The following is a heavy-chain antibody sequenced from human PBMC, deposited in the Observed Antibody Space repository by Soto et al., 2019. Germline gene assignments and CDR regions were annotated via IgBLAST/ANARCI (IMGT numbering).Heavy chain of an antibody. Sequence: GGSLRLSCAASGFTFSSYAMSRVRQAPGKGLEWVSAISGSGGSTYYADSVKGRFTISRDNSKNTLYLQMNSLRAEDTAVYYCAKITTIFGVVIIQGYYFDYWGQGTLVTVSS. CDR1: GFTFSSYA. D-gene: IGHD3-3*01. CDR3: AKITTIFGVVIIQGYYFDY. V-gene: IGHV3-23*01. CDR2: ISGSGGST. J-gene: IGHJ4*02.